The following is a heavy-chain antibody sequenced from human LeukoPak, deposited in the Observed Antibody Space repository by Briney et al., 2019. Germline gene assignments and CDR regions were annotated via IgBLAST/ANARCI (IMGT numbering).Heavy chain of an antibody. V-gene: IGHV3-23*01. Sequence: GGSLRLSCAASGFIFSSYAMSWVRQAPGKGLEWVSAISGSGVSTYYADSVKGRFTVSRDNSKNTLYLQMSSLRAEDTAVHYCARDGLDGIAARPDYWGQGTLVTVSS. CDR2: ISGSGVST. CDR1: GFIFSSYA. D-gene: IGHD6-6*01. CDR3: ARDGLDGIAARPDY. J-gene: IGHJ4*02.